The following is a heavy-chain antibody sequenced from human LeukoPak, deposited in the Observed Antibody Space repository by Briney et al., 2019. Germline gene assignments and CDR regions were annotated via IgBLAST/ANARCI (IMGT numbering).Heavy chain of an antibody. CDR3: ARDWWFDP. J-gene: IGHJ5*02. V-gene: IGHV3-74*01. CDR2: INSDGSTT. Sequence: GGSLRLSCAASGFTFSSYWMHWVRHAPGKGPVWVSRINSDGSTTDYADSVKGRFTISRDNAKSTLYLQMNILTAEDTAVYYCARDWWFDPWGQGTLVTVAS. CDR1: GFTFSSYW.